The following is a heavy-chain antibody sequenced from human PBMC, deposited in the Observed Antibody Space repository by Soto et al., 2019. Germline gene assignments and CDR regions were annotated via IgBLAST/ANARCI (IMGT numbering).Heavy chain of an antibody. CDR2: IYPSDSDT. V-gene: IGHV5-51*01. CDR1: GYSFTSYW. Sequence: PGESLKISCKGSGYSFTSYWIGWVRQMPGKGLEWMGIIYPSDSDTRYSPSFQGQVTISADKSISTAYLQWSSLKASDTAMYYCVRNPRVPADYFAYWGQGTLVTVSS. J-gene: IGHJ4*02. D-gene: IGHD2-2*01. CDR3: VRNPRVPADYFAY.